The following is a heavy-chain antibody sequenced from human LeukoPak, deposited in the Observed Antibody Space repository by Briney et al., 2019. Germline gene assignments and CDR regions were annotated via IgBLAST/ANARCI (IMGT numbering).Heavy chain of an antibody. CDR2: ISGSGGST. V-gene: IGHV3-23*01. CDR1: GFTFSSHA. J-gene: IGHJ4*02. Sequence: GGSLRLSCAVSGFTFSSHAMSWVRQAPGKGLEWVSGISGSGGSTYYADSVKGRFTISRDNAKNSLYLQMNSLRAEDTAVYYCARDKGGPFDYWGQGTLVTVSS. CDR3: ARDKGGPFDY. D-gene: IGHD2-15*01.